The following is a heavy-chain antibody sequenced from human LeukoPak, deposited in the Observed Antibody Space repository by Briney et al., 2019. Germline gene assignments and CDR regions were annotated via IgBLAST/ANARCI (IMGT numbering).Heavy chain of an antibody. D-gene: IGHD6-13*01. CDR2: IKQDGSEK. V-gene: IGHV3-7*03. J-gene: IGHJ4*02. CDR3: ARAEDSSSWYSASFDY. Sequence: GGSLRLSCAASGFTFSSYWMSWVRQVPGKGLEWVANIKQDGSEKYYVDSVKGRFTISRDNAKNSLYLQMNSLRAEDTAVYYCARAEDSSSWYSASFDYWGQGTLVTVSS. CDR1: GFTFSSYW.